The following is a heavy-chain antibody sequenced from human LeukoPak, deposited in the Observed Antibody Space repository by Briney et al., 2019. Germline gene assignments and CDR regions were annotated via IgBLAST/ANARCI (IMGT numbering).Heavy chain of an antibody. CDR3: AKILGYCSGGSCLFDY. CDR2: ISYDGSNK. J-gene: IGHJ4*02. D-gene: IGHD2-15*01. Sequence: PGGSLRLSCAASGFTFSSYGMHWVRQAPGKGLEWVAVISYDGSNKCYADSVKGRFTISRDNSKNTLYLQMNSLRAEDTAVYYCAKILGYCSGGSCLFDYWGQGTLVTVSS. V-gene: IGHV3-30*18. CDR1: GFTFSSYG.